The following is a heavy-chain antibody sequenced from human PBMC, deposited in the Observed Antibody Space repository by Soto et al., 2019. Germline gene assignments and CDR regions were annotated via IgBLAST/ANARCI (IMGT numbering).Heavy chain of an antibody. J-gene: IGHJ4*02. CDR2: ISWNSGSI. D-gene: IGHD4-17*01. Sequence: EVQLVESGGGLVQPGRSLRLSCAASGFTFDDYAMHWVRQAPGKGLEWVSGISWNSGSIGYADSVKGRFTISRDNAKNSLYLQMNSLRAEDTALYYCAKDTPNGGALDYWGQGTLVTVSS. CDR3: AKDTPNGGALDY. CDR1: GFTFDDYA. V-gene: IGHV3-9*01.